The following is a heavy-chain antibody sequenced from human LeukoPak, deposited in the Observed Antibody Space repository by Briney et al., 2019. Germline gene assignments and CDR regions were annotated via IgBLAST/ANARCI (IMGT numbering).Heavy chain of an antibody. D-gene: IGHD6-13*01. J-gene: IGHJ4*02. CDR2: IYYSGST. CDR1: GGSISSSSYY. Sequence: SETLSLTCTVSGGSISSSSYYWGWIRQPPGKGLERIGYIYYSGSTNYNPSLKSRVTISVDTSKNQFSLKLSSVTAADTAVYYCARLQGVSSSWSIGYWGQGTLVTVSS. V-gene: IGHV4-61*05. CDR3: ARLQGVSSSWSIGY.